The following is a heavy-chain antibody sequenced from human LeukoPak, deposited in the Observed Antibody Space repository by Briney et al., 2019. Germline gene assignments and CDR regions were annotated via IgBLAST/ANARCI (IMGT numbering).Heavy chain of an antibody. CDR2: ISSSGSTL. V-gene: IGHV3-48*04. J-gene: IGHJ4*02. CDR3: ARKSGYCSGGSCYYYFDY. CDR1: GFTFSSYS. Sequence: GGSLRLSCAASGFTFSSYSMNWVRQAPGKGLEWVSYISSSGSTLYYADSVKGRFTISRDNAKNSLYLQMNSLRAEDTAVYYCARKSGYCSGGSCYYYFDYWGQGTLVTVSS. D-gene: IGHD2-15*01.